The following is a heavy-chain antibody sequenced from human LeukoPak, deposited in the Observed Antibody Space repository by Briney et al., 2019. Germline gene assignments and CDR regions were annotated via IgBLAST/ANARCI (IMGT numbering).Heavy chain of an antibody. Sequence: SETLSLTRTVSGGSISSADYYWSWIRQPPGKGLEWIGYIYYSGSTYYNPSLKSRVTLSVDTSNNQFSLRLSSVTAADTAVYYCARARDTNPFDYWGQGTLVTVSS. CDR1: GGSISSADYY. D-gene: IGHD5-24*01. V-gene: IGHV4-30-4*08. CDR3: ARARDTNPFDY. CDR2: IYYSGST. J-gene: IGHJ4*02.